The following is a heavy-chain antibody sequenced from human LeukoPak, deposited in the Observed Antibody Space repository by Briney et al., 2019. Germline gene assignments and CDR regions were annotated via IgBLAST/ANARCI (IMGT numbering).Heavy chain of an antibody. J-gene: IGHJ5*02. D-gene: IGHD4-17*01. Sequence: PGGSLRLSCAASGFTFSSYYMTWVRQAPGKGLEWVATIKQDGTGENYVDSVRGRFSISRDNAKNSLFLQMNSLRAEDTAVYYCARDFSRIYGDYPRSSWGQGTLVTVSS. V-gene: IGHV3-7*01. CDR3: ARDFSRIYGDYPRSS. CDR1: GFTFSSYY. CDR2: IKQDGTGE.